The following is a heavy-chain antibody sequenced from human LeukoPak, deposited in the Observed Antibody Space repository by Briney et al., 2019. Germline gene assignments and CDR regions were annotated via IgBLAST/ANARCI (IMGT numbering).Heavy chain of an antibody. D-gene: IGHD6-19*01. CDR3: AKDRSSGWRNLDAFDI. J-gene: IGHJ3*02. Sequence: ASVKVSCKASGYTFTDYYINWVRQAPGQGLEWIGWINPNSGDTNYAQKFQDRVTMTRDTSISTAYIELNFLRSDDTAVYYCAKDRSSGWRNLDAFDIWGQGTMVTVSS. CDR1: GYTFTDYY. V-gene: IGHV1-2*02. CDR2: INPNSGDT.